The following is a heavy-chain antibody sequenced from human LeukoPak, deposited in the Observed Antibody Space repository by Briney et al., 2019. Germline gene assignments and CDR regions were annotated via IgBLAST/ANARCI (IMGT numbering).Heavy chain of an antibody. Sequence: SETLSLTCAVYGGSSSGYYWSWIRQPPGKGLEWIGEINHSGRTNYNPSLKSRVTVSADMSRFQFSLKLSSVTAADTAVYYCARGGKSEYYGSGSHDYWGQGILVTVSS. J-gene: IGHJ4*02. CDR2: INHSGRT. CDR3: ARGGKSEYYGSGSHDY. CDR1: GGSSSGYY. V-gene: IGHV4-34*01. D-gene: IGHD3-10*01.